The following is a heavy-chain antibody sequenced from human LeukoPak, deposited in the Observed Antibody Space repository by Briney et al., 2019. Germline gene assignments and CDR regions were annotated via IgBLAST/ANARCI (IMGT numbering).Heavy chain of an antibody. CDR3: AKDLPLEGLMMGYFDY. D-gene: IGHD1-1*01. V-gene: IGHV3-30*02. J-gene: IGHJ4*02. CDR2: IRYDGSNK. CDR1: GFTFSSYG. Sequence: PGGSLRLSCAASGFTFSSYGMHWVRQAPGKGLEWVAFIRYDGSNKYYADSVKGRFTISRDNSKNTLYLQMNSLRAEDTALYYCAKDLPLEGLMMGYFDYWGQGTLVTVSS.